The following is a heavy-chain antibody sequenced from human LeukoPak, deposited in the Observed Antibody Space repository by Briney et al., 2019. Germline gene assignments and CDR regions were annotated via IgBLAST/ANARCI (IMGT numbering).Heavy chain of an antibody. CDR1: GFIFSSHS. J-gene: IGHJ4*02. D-gene: IGHD4-17*01. V-gene: IGHV3-30-3*01. CDR2: ISFDGNIK. CDR3: ARDLRGPSE. Sequence: GGSLRLSCLASGFIFSSHSMHWVRQAPGKGLEWVAVISFDGNIKYYADSVQGRFTTSRDNSKNTLYLQMISLRPEDTAVYYCARDLRGPSEWGQGSLVTVSS.